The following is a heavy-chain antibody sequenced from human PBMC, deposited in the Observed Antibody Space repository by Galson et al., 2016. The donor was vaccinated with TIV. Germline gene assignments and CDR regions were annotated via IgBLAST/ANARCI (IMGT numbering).Heavy chain of an antibody. CDR3: ARDGEVGSSDYDH. V-gene: IGHV1-69*13. Sequence: SVKVSCKASGGTFSSSGISWVRQAPGQGLEWMGGINPVFGIPNYAQKFQGRVTITADESTRTAYMELSSLRSEDTAVYYCARDGEVGSSDYDHWGQGTLVSVSS. J-gene: IGHJ4*02. D-gene: IGHD3-22*01. CDR1: GGTFSSSG. CDR2: INPVFGIP.